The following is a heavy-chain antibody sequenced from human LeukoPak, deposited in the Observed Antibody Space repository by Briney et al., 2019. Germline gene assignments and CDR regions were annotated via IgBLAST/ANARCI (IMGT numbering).Heavy chain of an antibody. J-gene: IGHJ4*02. CDR2: VSGSGGST. CDR1: GFTFRSFA. CDR3: AKALAFGLQLWFDY. V-gene: IGHV3-23*01. D-gene: IGHD3-10*01. Sequence: PGGSLRLSCAASGFTFRSFAMSWVRQAPGKGLEWVSAVSGSGGSTYYADSVKGRFTISRDNSKNTLYLQMNSLRAEDTAVYYCAKALAFGLQLWFDYWGQGTLVTVSS.